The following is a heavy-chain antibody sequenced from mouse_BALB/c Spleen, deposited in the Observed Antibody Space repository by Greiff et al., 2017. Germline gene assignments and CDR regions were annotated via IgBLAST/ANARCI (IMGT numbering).Heavy chain of an antibody. V-gene: IGHV2-9*02. J-gene: IGHJ3*01. CDR1: GFSLTSYG. CDR3: ARDRYDDGFAY. CDR2: IWAGGST. Sequence: QVQLKESGPGLVAPSQSLSITCTVSGFSLTSYGVHWVRQPPGKGLEWLGVIWAGGSTNYNSALMSRLSISKDNSKSQVFLKMNSLQTDDTAMYYCARDRYDDGFAYWGQGTLVTVSA. D-gene: IGHD2-14*01.